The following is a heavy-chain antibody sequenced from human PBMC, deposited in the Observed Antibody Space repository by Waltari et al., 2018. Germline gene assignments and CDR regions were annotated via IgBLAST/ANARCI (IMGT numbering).Heavy chain of an antibody. CDR2: IYSGGST. CDR1: GFTVSSNY. V-gene: IGHV3-53*01. Sequence: EVQLVESGGGLIQPGGSLRLSCAASGFTVSSNYMRWVRQAPGKGLEWVSVIYSGGSTYYADSGKGRFTISRDNSKNTLYLQMNSLRAEDTAVYYCATTYYDFWSGYYSPYYYYGMDVWGQGTTVTVSS. D-gene: IGHD3-3*01. CDR3: ATTYYDFWSGYYSPYYYYGMDV. J-gene: IGHJ6*02.